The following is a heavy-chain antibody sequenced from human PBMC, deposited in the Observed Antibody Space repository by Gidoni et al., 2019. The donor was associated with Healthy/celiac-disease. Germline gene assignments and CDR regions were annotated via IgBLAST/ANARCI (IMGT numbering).Heavy chain of an antibody. V-gene: IGHV1-69*08. CDR2: IIPILGIA. CDR3: ARDLGQGVVTDYGMDV. D-gene: IGHD2-21*02. CDR1: GGTFSSYT. J-gene: IGHJ6*02. Sequence: QVQLVQSGAEVKKPGSSVKVSCKASGGTFSSYTISWVRQAPGQGLEWMGRIIPILGIANYAQKFQGRVTITADKSTSTAYMELSSLRSEDTAVYYCARDLGQGVVTDYGMDVWGQGTTVTVSS.